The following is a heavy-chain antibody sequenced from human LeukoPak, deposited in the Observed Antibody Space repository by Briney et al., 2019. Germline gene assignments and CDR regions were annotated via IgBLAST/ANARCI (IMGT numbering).Heavy chain of an antibody. V-gene: IGHV3-11*06. CDR1: GFTFSDYY. CDR3: ARFQYDILTGYYPNYFDY. J-gene: IGHJ4*02. D-gene: IGHD3-9*01. CDR2: ISSSGNHT. Sequence: GGSLRLSCAASGFTFSDYYMSWIRQAPGKGLEGVSYISSSGNHTNYADSVKGRFTTSKDNSRNSLFLQMNSLRAEDTAMYYCARFQYDILTGYYPNYFDYWGQGTLVTVSS.